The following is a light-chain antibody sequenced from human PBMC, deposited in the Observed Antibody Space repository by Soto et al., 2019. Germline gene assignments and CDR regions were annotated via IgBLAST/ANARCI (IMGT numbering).Light chain of an antibody. V-gene: IGKV3-15*01. Sequence: EIVMTQSPATLSVSPGERATLSCRASQSVSSNLAWYQQKPGQAPRLLIYGASTRSTGIPARFSGSGSGTEFSLTISSLQSEDFAVYYWHQYNTWHPMYTFGQGTKLEIK. CDR3: HQYNTWHPMYT. CDR2: GAS. CDR1: QSVSSN. J-gene: IGKJ2*01.